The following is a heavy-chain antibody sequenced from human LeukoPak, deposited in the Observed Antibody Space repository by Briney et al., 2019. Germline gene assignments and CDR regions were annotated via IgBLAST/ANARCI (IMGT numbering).Heavy chain of an antibody. Sequence: SVKVSCKASGGTFSSYAISWVRQAPGRGLEWMGGIIPIFGTANYAQKFQGRVTITADESTSTAYMELSSLRSEDTAVYYCASSVVAKVYYYYGMDVWGQGTTVTVSS. J-gene: IGHJ6*02. V-gene: IGHV1-69*01. CDR1: GGTFSSYA. CDR2: IIPIFGTA. CDR3: ASSVVAKVYYYYGMDV. D-gene: IGHD2-15*01.